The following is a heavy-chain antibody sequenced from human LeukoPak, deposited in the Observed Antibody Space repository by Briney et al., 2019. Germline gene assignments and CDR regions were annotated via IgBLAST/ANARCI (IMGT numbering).Heavy chain of an antibody. D-gene: IGHD4-17*01. J-gene: IGHJ4*02. CDR2: INPSGGST. CDR1: GYTFTSYY. V-gene: IGHV1-46*01. Sequence: ASVKVSCKASGYTFTSYYMHWVRQAPGQGLEWMGIINPSGGSTSYAQEFQGRVTITRDTSASTAYMELSSLRSEDMAVYYCARSYGDYYSIDYWGQGTLVTVSS. CDR3: ARSYGDYYSIDY.